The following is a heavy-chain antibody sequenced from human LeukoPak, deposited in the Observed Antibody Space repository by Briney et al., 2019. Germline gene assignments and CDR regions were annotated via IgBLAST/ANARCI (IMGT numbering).Heavy chain of an antibody. CDR1: GFTFSSYG. D-gene: IGHD2-2*01. CDR3: AKDRHAPGRYCSSAICFPFDI. V-gene: IGHV3-23*01. Sequence: GGTLRLSCAASGFTFSSYGMSCVRQAPGKGLEWVSVISGSGSSTYYADSVKGRFTISRDNSKSTMYLQMNSLRAEDTAVYYCAKDRHAPGRYCSSAICFPFDIWGQGTLVTVTS. J-gene: IGHJ5*02. CDR2: ISGSGSST.